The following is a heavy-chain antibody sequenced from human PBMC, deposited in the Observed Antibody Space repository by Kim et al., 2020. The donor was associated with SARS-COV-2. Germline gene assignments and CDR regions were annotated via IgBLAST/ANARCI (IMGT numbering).Heavy chain of an antibody. CDR2: ISSSSSYI. J-gene: IGHJ5*02. Sequence: GGSLRLSCAASGFTFSSYSMNWVRQAPGKGLEWVSSISSSSSYIYYADSVKGRFTISRDNAKNSLYLQMNSLRAEDTAVYYCARDLANTYYYDSSGPKDWFDPWGQGTLVTASS. V-gene: IGHV3-21*04. D-gene: IGHD3-22*01. CDR3: ARDLANTYYYDSSGPKDWFDP. CDR1: GFTFSSYS.